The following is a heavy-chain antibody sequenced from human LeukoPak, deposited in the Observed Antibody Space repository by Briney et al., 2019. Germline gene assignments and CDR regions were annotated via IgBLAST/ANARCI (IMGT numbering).Heavy chain of an antibody. V-gene: IGHV3-30*04. CDR1: GFTFSSYA. CDR3: ARDYGDYEPGRHHYYYYYMDV. J-gene: IGHJ6*03. CDR2: ISYDESNT. D-gene: IGHD4-17*01. Sequence: GGSLRLSCAASGFTFSSYAMHWVRQAPGKGLEWVALISYDESNTFYADSVKGRFTMSRDNAKKSLFLQMNSLRAEDTAVYYCARDYGDYEPGRHHYYYYYMDVWGKGTTVTVSS.